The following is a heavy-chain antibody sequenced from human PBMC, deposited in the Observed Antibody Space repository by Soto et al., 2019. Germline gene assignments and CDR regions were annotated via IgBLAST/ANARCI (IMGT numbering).Heavy chain of an antibody. D-gene: IGHD3-10*01. J-gene: IGHJ4*02. CDR2: IYYSGST. Sequence: SETLSLTCTVSGGSISSGGYYWSWIRQHPGKGLEWIGYIYYSGSTYYNPSLKSRVTISVDTSKNQFSLKLSSVTAADTAVYYCARGRRYYGSGSYNFDYWGQGTLVTVSS. CDR3: ARGRRYYGSGSYNFDY. CDR1: GGSISSGGYY. V-gene: IGHV4-31*03.